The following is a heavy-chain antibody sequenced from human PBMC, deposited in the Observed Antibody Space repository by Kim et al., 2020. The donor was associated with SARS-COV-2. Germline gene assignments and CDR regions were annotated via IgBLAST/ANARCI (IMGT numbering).Heavy chain of an antibody. CDR1: GFNFKLYW. Sequence: GGSLRLSCEASGFNFKLYWMSWVRKTPRKGLEFVANIKEDGTVKNHMDSVKGRFTISRDNTKNSVYLQMNNLRGEDTAVYYCAREPGSSAFDIWGQGTMVTVSS. V-gene: IGHV3-7*01. CDR3: AREPGSSAFDI. CDR2: IKEDGTVK. J-gene: IGHJ3*02.